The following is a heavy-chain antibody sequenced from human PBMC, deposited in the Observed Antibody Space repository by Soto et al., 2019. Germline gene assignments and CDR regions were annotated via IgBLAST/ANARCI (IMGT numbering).Heavy chain of an antibody. V-gene: IGHV3-30*18. CDR2: ISYDGSNK. CDR1: GFTFSSYG. CDR3: AKDLLAVAGIYYYYGMDV. J-gene: IGHJ6*02. D-gene: IGHD6-19*01. Sequence: PGGSLRLSCAASGFTFSSYGMHWVRQAPGKGLEWVAVISYDGSNKYYADSVKGRFTISRDNSKDTLYLQMNSLRAEDTAVYYCAKDLLAVAGIYYYYGMDVWGQGTTVTFYS.